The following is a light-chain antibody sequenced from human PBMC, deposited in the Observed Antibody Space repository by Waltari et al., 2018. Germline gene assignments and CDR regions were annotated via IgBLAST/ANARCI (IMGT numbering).Light chain of an antibody. CDR1: TDDIGYYYH. Sequence: QSALTQPASVSGSPGQSITISCTGTTDDIGYYYHVSWYQQHLGKAPKLIIYDVRERPSGVSNRFSGSKSGNTASLTISGLQADDEADYYCSSHTTRSTWVFGGGTKLTVL. CDR2: DVR. V-gene: IGLV2-14*03. CDR3: SSHTTRSTWV. J-gene: IGLJ3*02.